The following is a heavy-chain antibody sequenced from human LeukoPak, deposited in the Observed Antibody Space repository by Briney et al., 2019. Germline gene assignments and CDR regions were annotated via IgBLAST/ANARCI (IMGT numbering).Heavy chain of an antibody. CDR2: IKQDGSKK. D-gene: IGHD3-22*01. CDR3: ATPLDYYDSSGYHQGGD. Sequence: GGSLRLPCAASGFTFSSYWMTWVRQAPGRGLEWVANIKQDGSKKNYVDSVRGRFTISRDNAKNSLYLQMNSLRAEDTAVYYCATPLDYYDSSGYHQGGDWGQGTLVTVSS. V-gene: IGHV3-7*03. J-gene: IGHJ4*02. CDR1: GFTFSSYW.